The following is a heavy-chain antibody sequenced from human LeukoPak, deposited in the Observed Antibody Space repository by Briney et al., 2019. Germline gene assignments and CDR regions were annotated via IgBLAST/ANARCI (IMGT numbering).Heavy chain of an antibody. CDR2: IYYSGST. V-gene: IGHV4-30-4*08. D-gene: IGHD1-26*01. Sequence: SQTLSLTCTVSGGSISSGDYYWSWIRQPPGKGLEWIGYIYYSGSTYYNPSLKSRVTISVDTSKNQFSLKLSSVTAADMAVYYCARDGKLVGAIRSDAFDIWGQGTMVTVSS. CDR3: ARDGKLVGAIRSDAFDI. J-gene: IGHJ3*02. CDR1: GGSISSGDYY.